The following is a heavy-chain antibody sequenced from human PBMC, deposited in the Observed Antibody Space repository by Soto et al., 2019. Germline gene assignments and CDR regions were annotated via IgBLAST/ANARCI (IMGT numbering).Heavy chain of an antibody. J-gene: IGHJ3*02. CDR2: IYYSGST. CDR3: AREGNGDCSGGSCYSDAFDI. V-gene: IGHV4-31*03. Sequence: QVQLQESGPGLVKPSQTLSLTCTVSGGSISSGGYYWSWIRQHPGKGLEWIGYIYYSGSTYYNPSLKSRVTISVDTSKNQFSLKLSSVTGADTAVYYCAREGNGDCSGGSCYSDAFDIWGQGTMVTVSS. CDR1: GGSISSGGYY. D-gene: IGHD2-15*01.